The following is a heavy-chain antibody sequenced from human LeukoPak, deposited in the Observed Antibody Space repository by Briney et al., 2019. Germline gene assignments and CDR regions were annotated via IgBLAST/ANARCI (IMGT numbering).Heavy chain of an antibody. D-gene: IGHD3-22*01. Sequence: GGSLRLSCAASGFTLSTYEMNWVRQAPGKGLEWVSYITTSGSTMYHADSVKGRFTISRDNAKNSLYLQMNSLRAEDTAVYYCARRGYYDTSGYLFDYWGQGTLVTVSS. J-gene: IGHJ4*02. CDR2: ITTSGSTM. CDR1: GFTLSTYE. V-gene: IGHV3-48*03. CDR3: ARRGYYDTSGYLFDY.